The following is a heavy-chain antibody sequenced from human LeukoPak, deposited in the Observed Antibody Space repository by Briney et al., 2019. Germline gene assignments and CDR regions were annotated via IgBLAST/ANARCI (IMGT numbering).Heavy chain of an antibody. CDR2: INHSGGT. J-gene: IGHJ4*02. D-gene: IGHD3-22*01. CDR1: GGSFSGYY. CDR3: ARARYDSSGYYPILDY. V-gene: IGHV4-34*01. Sequence: SETLSLTCAVYGGSFSGYYWSWIRQPPGKGLEWIGEINHSGGTNYNPSLKSRVTISVDTSKNQFSLKLSSVTAADTAVYYCARARYDSSGYYPILDYWGQGTLVTVSS.